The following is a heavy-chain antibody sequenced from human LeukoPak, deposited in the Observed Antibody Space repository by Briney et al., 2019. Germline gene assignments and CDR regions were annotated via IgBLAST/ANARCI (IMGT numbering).Heavy chain of an antibody. Sequence: GGSLRLSCAASGFTFSSYWMSWVRQAPGKGLEWVANIKQDGSEKYYVDSVKGRFTISRDNAKNPLYLQMNSLRAEDTAVYYCARVVIDYYYYGMDVWGKGTTVTVSS. CDR2: IKQDGSEK. CDR1: GFTFSSYW. V-gene: IGHV3-7*03. J-gene: IGHJ6*04. CDR3: ARVVIDYYYYGMDV. D-gene: IGHD3-16*02.